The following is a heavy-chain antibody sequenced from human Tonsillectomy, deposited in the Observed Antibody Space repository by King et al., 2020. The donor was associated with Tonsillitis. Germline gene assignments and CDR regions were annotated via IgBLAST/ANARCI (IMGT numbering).Heavy chain of an antibody. Sequence: VQLVESGGGVVQPGRSLRLSCAASGFTFSTYPMHWVRQAPGKGLEWVAVISYDGSNEYYADSVKGGFTISRDNPKDMLYLQINSLRTEDTAVYYCAREALNYFDSGAYSADYLDYWGQGTLVTVSS. CDR3: AREALNYFDSGAYSADYLDY. V-gene: IGHV3-30*04. D-gene: IGHD3-22*01. J-gene: IGHJ4*02. CDR1: GFTFSTYP. CDR2: ISYDGSNE.